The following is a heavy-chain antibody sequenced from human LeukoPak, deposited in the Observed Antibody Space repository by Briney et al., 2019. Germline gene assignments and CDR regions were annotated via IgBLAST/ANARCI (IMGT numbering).Heavy chain of an antibody. CDR2: ISGSDGHT. D-gene: IGHD1-26*01. Sequence: GGSLRLSCAASGFTLSDYAMNWVRQAPGEGLEWLSAISGSDGHTFYADSVKGRFTISRDNSQNTLYLQMHSLRADDTAVYYCAKGSGSFGRYSFDYWGQGTLLTVSS. CDR1: GFTLSDYA. J-gene: IGHJ4*02. CDR3: AKGSGSFGRYSFDY. V-gene: IGHV3-23*01.